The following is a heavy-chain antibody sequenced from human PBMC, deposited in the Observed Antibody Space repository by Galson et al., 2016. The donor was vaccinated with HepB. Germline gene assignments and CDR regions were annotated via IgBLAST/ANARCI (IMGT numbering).Heavy chain of an antibody. CDR1: SGSITSDYW. CDR2: SYHSGIT. D-gene: IGHD6-19*01. Sequence: LSLTCVVSSGSITSDYWWTWVRQPLGKGLEWIGESYHSGITNFSPSLKSRVTISIDKSKDQFSLRLTSVTAADTAVYYCAKTGHTSGWGRAFEVWGQGTKVIVSS. V-gene: IGHV4-4*02. CDR3: AKTGHTSGWGRAFEV. J-gene: IGHJ3*01.